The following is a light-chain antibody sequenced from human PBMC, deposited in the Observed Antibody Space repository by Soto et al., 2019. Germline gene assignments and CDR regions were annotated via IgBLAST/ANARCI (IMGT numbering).Light chain of an antibody. Sequence: QSVLTQPPSASGTPGQRVTISCSGSSSNIGSYTVNWYQQLPGTAPKLLIYTDNQRPSGVPDRFSGSKSGTSASLAISGLQSEDEADYYCATGDASLNGWVFGGGTKVTVL. CDR2: TDN. V-gene: IGLV1-44*01. J-gene: IGLJ2*01. CDR3: ATGDASLNGWV. CDR1: SSNIGSYT.